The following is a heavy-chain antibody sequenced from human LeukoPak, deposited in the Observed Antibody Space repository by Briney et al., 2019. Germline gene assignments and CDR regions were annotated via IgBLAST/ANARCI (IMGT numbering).Heavy chain of an antibody. CDR1: GFTFDDYA. V-gene: IGHV3-9*01. J-gene: IGHJ4*02. CDR2: ISWNSGSI. D-gene: IGHD6-13*01. Sequence: GRSLRLSCAASGFTFDDYAMHWVRQAPGKGLEWVSGISWNSGSIGYADSVKGRFTISRDNAKNSLYLQMNSLRAEDTAVYYCAKLPSPPVTSSSWPTPLDYWGQGTLVTVSS. CDR3: AKLPSPPVTSSSWPTPLDY.